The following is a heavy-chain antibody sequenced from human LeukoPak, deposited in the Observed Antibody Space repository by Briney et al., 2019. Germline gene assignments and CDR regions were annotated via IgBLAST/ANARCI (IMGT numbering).Heavy chain of an antibody. CDR2: INHSGST. V-gene: IGHV4-34*01. CDR1: GGSFSGYY. J-gene: IGHJ4*02. D-gene: IGHD3-10*01. Sequence: PSETLSLTCAVYGGSFSGYYWSWIRQPPGKGLEWIGEINHSGSTNYNPSLKSRVTISLDTSKNQFSLKLSSVTAADTAVYYCARAYPGAYGSGSYYTHWGQGTLVTVSS. CDR3: ARAYPGAYGSGSYYTH.